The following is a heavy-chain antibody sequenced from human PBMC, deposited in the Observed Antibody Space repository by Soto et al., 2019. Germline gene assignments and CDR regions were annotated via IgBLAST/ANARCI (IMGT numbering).Heavy chain of an antibody. Sequence: SETLSLTCAVYGGSFSGYYWSWIRQPPGKGLEWIGEINHSGSTNYNPSLKSRVTISVDTSKNQFSLKLSSVTAADTAVYYCAICGSSGYDLGYYGMDVWAQGTTVTVSS. V-gene: IGHV4-34*01. CDR3: AICGSSGYDLGYYGMDV. CDR1: GGSFSGYY. J-gene: IGHJ6*01. CDR2: INHSGST. D-gene: IGHD5-12*01.